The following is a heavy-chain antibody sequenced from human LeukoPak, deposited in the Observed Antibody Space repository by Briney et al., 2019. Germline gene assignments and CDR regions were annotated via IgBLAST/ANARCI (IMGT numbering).Heavy chain of an antibody. J-gene: IGHJ4*02. CDR2: IYYSGRT. D-gene: IGHD5-12*01. CDR1: GGSISSYY. CDR3: ARADIVATMFDY. Sequence: PSETLSLTCTVSGGSISSYYWRWIRQPPGEGLEWSGYIYYSGRTNYNPSLKSRVTISVDTSKNQFSLKLSSVTAADTAVYYCARADIVATMFDYWGQGTLVTVSS. V-gene: IGHV4-59*01.